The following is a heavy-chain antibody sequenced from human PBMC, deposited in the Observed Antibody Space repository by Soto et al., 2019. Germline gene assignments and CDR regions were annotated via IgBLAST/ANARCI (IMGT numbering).Heavy chain of an antibody. J-gene: IGHJ4*02. CDR2: IIPIFGPA. V-gene: IGHV1-69*01. CDR1: GGTVSNSA. CDR3: GRGSSWTKVEY. D-gene: IGHD2-15*01. Sequence: QVQLVQSGAEVRKPGSSVKVSCKASGGTVSNSAISWLRQAPGPGLEWMGGIIPIFGPAVYARKFRGRVTITADESTSTAYMELSAGGSEDTAVYYCGRGSSWTKVEYWGQGTLVTVSS.